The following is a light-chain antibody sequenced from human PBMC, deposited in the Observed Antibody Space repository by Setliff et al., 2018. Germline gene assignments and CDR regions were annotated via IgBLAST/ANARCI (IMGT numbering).Light chain of an antibody. V-gene: IGLV2-14*03. Sequence: QSVLTQPASVSGSPGQSITISCTGTSSDVGGYNYVSWYQQYPRQAPKLIIYDVTKRPSGVSYRFSGFKSGNTASLTVSGLQAGDEADYFCASYAGANAYVVFGGGTKGTVL. CDR2: DVT. CDR1: SSDVGGYNY. J-gene: IGLJ2*01. CDR3: ASYAGANAYVV.